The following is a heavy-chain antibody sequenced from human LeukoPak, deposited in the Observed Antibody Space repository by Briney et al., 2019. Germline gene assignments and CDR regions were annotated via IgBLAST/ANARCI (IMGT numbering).Heavy chain of an antibody. Sequence: GGSLRLSCAASGFTFSSYSMNWVRQAPGKGLEWVSSISSSSSYIYYADSVKGRFTISRDNAKNSLYLQMNSLRAEDTAVYYCAKDLRAPHRGITMMGLPIGGYYYYYGMDVWGQGTAVTVSS. D-gene: IGHD3-22*01. CDR3: AKDLRAPHRGITMMGLPIGGYYYYYGMDV. CDR1: GFTFSSYS. V-gene: IGHV3-21*01. J-gene: IGHJ6*02. CDR2: ISSSSSYI.